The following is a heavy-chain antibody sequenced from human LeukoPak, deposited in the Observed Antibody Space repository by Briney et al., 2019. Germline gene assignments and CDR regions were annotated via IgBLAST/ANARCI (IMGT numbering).Heavy chain of an antibody. CDR2: INGDGSRT. J-gene: IGHJ5*02. Sequence: GGSLRLSCAASGFTVSSNYMHWVRQAPGKGLVWVSRINGDGSRTDYVDSVKGRFTISRDNAKNTLYLQMNSLRAEDTGMYYCAKDRSPGWFDPWGQGTLVTVSS. CDR1: GFTVSSNY. D-gene: IGHD6-13*01. CDR3: AKDRSPGWFDP. V-gene: IGHV3-74*01.